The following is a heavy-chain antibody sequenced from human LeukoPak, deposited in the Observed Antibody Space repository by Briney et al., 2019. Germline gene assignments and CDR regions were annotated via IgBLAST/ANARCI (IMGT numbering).Heavy chain of an antibody. CDR1: GGTFSSYA. CDR3: ARDLAAAGTRRGGY. J-gene: IGHJ4*02. CDR2: IIPIFGTA. D-gene: IGHD6-13*01. Sequence: SVKVSFKASGGTFSSYAISWVRQAPGQGLGWMGGIIPIFGTANYAQKFQGRVTITADESTSTAYMELSSLRSEDTAVYYCARDLAAAGTRRGGYWGQGTLVTVSS. V-gene: IGHV1-69*01.